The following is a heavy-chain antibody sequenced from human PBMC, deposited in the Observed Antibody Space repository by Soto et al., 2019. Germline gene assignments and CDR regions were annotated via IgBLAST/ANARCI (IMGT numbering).Heavy chain of an antibody. CDR3: ARKVPGSTTRPDYWYFDL. Sequence: EVQLLESGGGLVQPGGSLRLSCAASGFTFISYAMNWVRQAPGKGLQWVSVISGGGDATFYADSVKGRFTISRDNSRNTVILQMNSLGADDTAVYYCARKVPGSTTRPDYWYFDLWGRGTLVTVSS. CDR1: GFTFISYA. D-gene: IGHD3-10*01. CDR2: ISGGGDAT. V-gene: IGHV3-23*01. J-gene: IGHJ2*01.